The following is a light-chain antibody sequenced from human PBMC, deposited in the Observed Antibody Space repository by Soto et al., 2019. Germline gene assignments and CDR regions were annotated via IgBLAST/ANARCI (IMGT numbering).Light chain of an antibody. V-gene: IGLV4-69*01. J-gene: IGLJ3*02. Sequence: QPVLTQSPSASASLGASVKITCTLDSGHKTSSIAWHQQQPEKGPRFLMKLNSDGSHSKGDGIPDRFSGSSSGAERYLTISSLQSEDEADYYCQTWGTGIQVFGGGTKLTVL. CDR2: LNSDGSH. CDR1: SGHKTSS. CDR3: QTWGTGIQV.